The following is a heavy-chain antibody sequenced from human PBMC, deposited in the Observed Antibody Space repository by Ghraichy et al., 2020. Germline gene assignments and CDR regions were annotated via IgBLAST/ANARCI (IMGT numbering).Heavy chain of an antibody. CDR3: ARISDYGGYYFDY. Sequence: SETLSHTCTVFGDSISTSYYWGWIRQPPGKGLEWIGIVYRDGSTHYSPTLKSRVTISVDTSKNQFSLKVSSVTAADTAVYFCARISDYGGYYFDYWGQGTLVTVSS. CDR1: GDSISTSYY. V-gene: IGHV4-39*01. CDR2: VYRDGST. J-gene: IGHJ4*02. D-gene: IGHD4-17*01.